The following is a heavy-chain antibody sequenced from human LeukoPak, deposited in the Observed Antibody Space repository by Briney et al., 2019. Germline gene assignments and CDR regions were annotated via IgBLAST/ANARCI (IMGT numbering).Heavy chain of an antibody. Sequence: ASVNVSCKASGYTFTSYYVQWVRQAPGQGREWMGIINPSDGSTRYAQKFQGRVTMTRDTSTSTVYMEVSSLRSEDTAVYYCARDSAGAGQIDYWGQGTLVTVSS. CDR1: GYTFTSYY. V-gene: IGHV1-46*01. CDR2: INPSDGST. CDR3: ARDSAGAGQIDY. J-gene: IGHJ4*02. D-gene: IGHD6-19*01.